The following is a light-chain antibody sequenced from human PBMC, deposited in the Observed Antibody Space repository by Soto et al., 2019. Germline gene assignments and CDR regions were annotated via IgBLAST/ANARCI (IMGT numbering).Light chain of an antibody. CDR2: GAS. V-gene: IGKV3-15*01. CDR3: QQYNNWLWT. Sequence: EIVMTQSPATLSVSPGERATLSCRASQSVSSNLAWYQQKPGQAPRLLFYGASTRATGIPARFSGSGSGTEFTLTISSLQSEDFAVYYCQQYNNWLWTFGQGTKVEIK. CDR1: QSVSSN. J-gene: IGKJ1*01.